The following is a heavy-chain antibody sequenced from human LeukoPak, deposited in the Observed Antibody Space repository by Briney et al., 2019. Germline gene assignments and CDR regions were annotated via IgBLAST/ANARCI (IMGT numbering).Heavy chain of an antibody. CDR2: ISGSGGST. V-gene: IGHV3-23*01. D-gene: IGHD3-3*01. Sequence: GGSLTLSCAASGFTFSSYAMNWVRQAPGKGLEWVSAISGSGGSTYYADSVKGRFTISRDNSKNTLYLQMNSLRAEDTAVYYCAKDYDFWSGFLNYFDYWGQGTLVTVSS. CDR1: GFTFSSYA. J-gene: IGHJ4*02. CDR3: AKDYDFWSGFLNYFDY.